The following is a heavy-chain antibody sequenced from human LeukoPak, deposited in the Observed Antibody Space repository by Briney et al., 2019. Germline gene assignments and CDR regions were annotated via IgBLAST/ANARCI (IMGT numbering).Heavy chain of an antibody. CDR3: AAGLDTAMVSPFFDY. V-gene: IGHV3-7*03. Sequence: PGGSLRLSCVASGFSFGKYWMSWVRQAPGKGLEWVANIKLDGSEKNYVDSVKGRFTISRDNTKNSLYLQMNSLRAEDTAVYYCAAGLDTAMVSPFFDYWGQGTLVTVSS. J-gene: IGHJ4*02. CDR1: GFSFGKYW. D-gene: IGHD5-18*01. CDR2: IKLDGSEK.